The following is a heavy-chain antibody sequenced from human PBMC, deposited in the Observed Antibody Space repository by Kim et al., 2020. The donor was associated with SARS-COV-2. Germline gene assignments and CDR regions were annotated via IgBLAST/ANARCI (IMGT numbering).Heavy chain of an antibody. J-gene: IGHJ5*02. V-gene: IGHV1-18*01. Sequence: KLQGRATMTTDTSTSTAYMELRSLRSDDTAVYYCARHAAYGHLYNWFDPWGQGTLVTVSS. CDR3: ARHAAYGHLYNWFDP. D-gene: IGHD3-3*02.